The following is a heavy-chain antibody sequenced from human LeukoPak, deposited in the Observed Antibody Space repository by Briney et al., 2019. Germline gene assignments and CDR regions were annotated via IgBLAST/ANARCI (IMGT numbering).Heavy chain of an antibody. J-gene: IGHJ4*02. Sequence: GGSLRLSCTASGFTFSSNGMHWVRQAPGKGLEWVSAISGSGGSTYYADSVKGRFTISRDNSKNTLYMQMTSLRAEDPAVYYCAKVKQRLVYWGQRPLVTVS. V-gene: IGHV3-23*01. CDR2: ISGSGGST. D-gene: IGHD6-13*01. CDR1: GFTFSSNG. CDR3: AKVKQRLVY.